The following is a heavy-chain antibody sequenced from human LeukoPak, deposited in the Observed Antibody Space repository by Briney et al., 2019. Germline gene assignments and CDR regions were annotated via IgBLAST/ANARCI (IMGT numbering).Heavy chain of an antibody. V-gene: IGHV3-21*01. D-gene: IGHD6-13*01. J-gene: IGHJ6*03. Sequence: PGGSLRLSCAASGFTFSSYSMNWVRQAPGKGLEWVSHISTSSSYIYYADSVKGRFTISRDNAKNSLYLQMNSLRAEDTAVYYCARDVSSSWYYPYYYYYYMDVWGKGTTVTISS. CDR3: ARDVSSSWYYPYYYYYYMDV. CDR2: ISTSSSYI. CDR1: GFTFSSYS.